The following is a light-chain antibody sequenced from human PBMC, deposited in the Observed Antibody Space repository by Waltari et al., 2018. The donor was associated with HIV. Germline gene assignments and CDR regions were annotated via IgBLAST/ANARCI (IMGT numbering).Light chain of an antibody. CDR2: DAS. Sequence: ELVLTQSPAPLLLSPGERPTPFCRASQNIGYSLAWYQHKPGQAPRRLIYDASNRVTGIPGRFSGSGSGTEFTLAISRLEPEDFAVYYCQQRTNWPLYTFGQGTKLEIK. CDR1: QNIGYS. V-gene: IGKV3-11*01. J-gene: IGKJ2*01. CDR3: QQRTNWPLYT.